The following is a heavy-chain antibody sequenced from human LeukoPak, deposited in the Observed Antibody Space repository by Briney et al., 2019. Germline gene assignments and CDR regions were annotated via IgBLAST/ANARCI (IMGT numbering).Heavy chain of an antibody. D-gene: IGHD2-15*01. CDR2: IKEDGSEK. Sequence: GGSLRLSCAASGFTFSTNTMSWLRQAPGKGLDWVANIKEDGSEKYYVDSVEGRFTISRDNAKNSLSLQLNSLRAEDTAVYYCARMTGGLWDYWGQGTLVTVSS. V-gene: IGHV3-7*05. CDR1: GFTFSTNT. CDR3: ARMTGGLWDY. J-gene: IGHJ4*02.